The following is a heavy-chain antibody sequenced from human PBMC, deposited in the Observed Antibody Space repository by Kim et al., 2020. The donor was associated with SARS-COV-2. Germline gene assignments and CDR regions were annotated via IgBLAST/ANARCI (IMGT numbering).Heavy chain of an antibody. Sequence: DAVKGRFTISRDNAKNSLYLQMNSLRAEDTAVYYCASWAARRGNYYGLDVWGQGTTVTVSS. CDR3: ASWAARRGNYYGLDV. D-gene: IGHD6-6*01. V-gene: IGHV3-7*01. J-gene: IGHJ6*02.